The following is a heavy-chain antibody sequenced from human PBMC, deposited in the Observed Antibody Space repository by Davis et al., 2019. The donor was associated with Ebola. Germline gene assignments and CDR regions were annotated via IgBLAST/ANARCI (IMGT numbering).Heavy chain of an antibody. CDR1: GYSFTSYW. CDR2: IYPGDSDT. CDR3: ARHRGRYCSSTSCYNWFDP. J-gene: IGHJ5*02. D-gene: IGHD2-2*02. Sequence: GESLKISCKGSGYSFTSYWIGWVRQMPGKGLEWMGIIYPGDSDTRYSPSFQGHVTISADKSISTAYLQWSSLKASDTAMYYCARHRGRYCSSTSCYNWFDPWGQGTLVTVSS. V-gene: IGHV5-51*01.